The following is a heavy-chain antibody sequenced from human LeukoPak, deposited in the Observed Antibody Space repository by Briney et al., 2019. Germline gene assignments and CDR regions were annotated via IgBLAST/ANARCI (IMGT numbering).Heavy chain of an antibody. D-gene: IGHD3-10*01. J-gene: IGHJ4*02. V-gene: IGHV4-34*01. CDR1: GGSFSGYY. CDR2: INHSGST. CDR3: ARGLWFRESRPFGY. Sequence: PSETLSLTCAVYGGSFSGYYWSWIRQPPGKGLEWIGEINHSGSTNYNPSLKSRVTISVDTSKNQFSLKLSSVTAADTAVYYCARGLWFRESRPFGYWGQGTLVTVSS.